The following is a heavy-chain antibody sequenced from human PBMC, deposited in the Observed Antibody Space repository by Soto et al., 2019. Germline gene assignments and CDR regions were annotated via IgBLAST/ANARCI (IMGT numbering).Heavy chain of an antibody. V-gene: IGHV3-21*01. CDR1: GFTFDSYT. J-gene: IGHJ2*01. CDR3: ARGGTSKSGHLWYFDL. Sequence: GGSLRLSCTASGFTFDSYTMNWLRQAPGRGLEWVSSISATTTYKYYADSVEGRSTISRDNAKNSLYLQTNSLGAEDTAVYYCARGGTSKSGHLWYFDLWGRGTLVTVSS. CDR2: ISATTTYK. D-gene: IGHD1-1*01.